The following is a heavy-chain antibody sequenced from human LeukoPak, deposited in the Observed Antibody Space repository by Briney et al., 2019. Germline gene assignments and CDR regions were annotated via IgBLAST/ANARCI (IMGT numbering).Heavy chain of an antibody. CDR2: ISSSSSNI. CDR1: GFTFSSYN. Sequence: GRSLRLSCSASGFTFSSYNMNWVRQAPRKGLAWVSYISSSSSNIQYADSVKGRFTISRDNAKNSLYLQMNSLRDEDTAVYYCARSGDYGDYTGYWGRGTLVTVSS. CDR3: ARSGDYGDYTGY. J-gene: IGHJ4*02. D-gene: IGHD4-17*01. V-gene: IGHV3-48*02.